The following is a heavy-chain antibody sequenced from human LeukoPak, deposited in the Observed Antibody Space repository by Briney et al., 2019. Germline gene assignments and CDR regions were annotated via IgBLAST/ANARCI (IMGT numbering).Heavy chain of an antibody. Sequence: SETLSLTCTVSGYSISSGYYWGWIRQPPGKGLEWIGSIYHSGSTYYNPSLKSLVTISVDTSKNQFSLKLSSVTAADTAVYYCAREGYGDLDYWGQGTLVTVSS. CDR3: AREGYGDLDY. J-gene: IGHJ4*02. CDR1: GYSISSGYY. V-gene: IGHV4-38-2*02. CDR2: IYHSGST. D-gene: IGHD4-17*01.